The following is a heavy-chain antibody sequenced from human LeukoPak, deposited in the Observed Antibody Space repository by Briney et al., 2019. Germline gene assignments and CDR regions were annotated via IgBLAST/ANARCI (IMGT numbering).Heavy chain of an antibody. V-gene: IGHV4-34*01. CDR1: GGSFSGYY. CDR3: ARGDSSGYYFGRFFRY. J-gene: IGHJ4*02. Sequence: SETLSLTCAVYGGSFSGYYWSWIRQPPGKGLEWIGEINHSGSTNYNPSLKSRVTISVDTSKNQFSLKLSSVTAADTAVYYCARGDSSGYYFGRFFRYWGQGTLVTVSS. D-gene: IGHD3-22*01. CDR2: INHSGST.